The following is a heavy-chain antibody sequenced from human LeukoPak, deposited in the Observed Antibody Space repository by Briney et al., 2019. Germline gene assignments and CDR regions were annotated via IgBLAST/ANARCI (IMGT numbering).Heavy chain of an antibody. CDR3: AKDFLPNYDFWRRDAFDI. CDR1: GFTFSSYA. CDR2: ISGSGGST. J-gene: IGHJ3*02. D-gene: IGHD3-3*01. Sequence: GGSLRLSCAASGFTFSSYAMSWVRQAPGKGLEWVSAISGSGGSTYYADSVKGRFTISRDNSKNTLYLQMNGLRAEDTAVYYCAKDFLPNYDFWRRDAFDIWGQGTMVTVSS. V-gene: IGHV3-23*01.